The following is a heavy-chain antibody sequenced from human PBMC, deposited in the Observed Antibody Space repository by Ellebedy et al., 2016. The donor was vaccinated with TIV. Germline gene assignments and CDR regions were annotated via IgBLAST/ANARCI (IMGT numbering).Heavy chain of an antibody. Sequence: GGSLRLSXAASGFTFSSYAMSWVRQAPGKGLEWVSAISGSGGSTYYADSVKGRFTISRDNPKNTLYLQMNSLRGEDTAVYYCARRASARMFDHWGQGTLVTVSS. V-gene: IGHV3-23*01. CDR1: GFTFSSYA. J-gene: IGHJ4*02. CDR2: ISGSGGST. D-gene: IGHD2-15*01. CDR3: ARRASARMFDH.